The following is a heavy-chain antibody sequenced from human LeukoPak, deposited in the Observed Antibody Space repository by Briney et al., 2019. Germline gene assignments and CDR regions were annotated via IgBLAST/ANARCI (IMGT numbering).Heavy chain of an antibody. V-gene: IGHV3-21*01. CDR2: ISSSSSYI. J-gene: IGHJ5*02. CDR1: GFTFSSYA. CDR3: ARAATVTPRNWFDP. Sequence: PGGSLRLSCAASGFTFSSYAMSWVRQAPGKGLEWVSSISSSSSYIYYADSVKGRFTISRDNAKNSLYLQMNSLRAEDTAVYYCARAATVTPRNWFDPWGQGTLVTVSS. D-gene: IGHD4-4*01.